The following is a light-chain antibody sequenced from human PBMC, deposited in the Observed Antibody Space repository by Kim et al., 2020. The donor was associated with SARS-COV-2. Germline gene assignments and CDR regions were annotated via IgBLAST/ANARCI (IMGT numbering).Light chain of an antibody. V-gene: IGLV3-19*01. CDR1: SLRSYY. CDR2: GKN. CDR3: NSRDSSGNHWV. J-gene: IGLJ3*02. Sequence: SSELTQDPAVSVALGQTVRITCHGDSLRSYYASWYQQKPGQAPVLVIYGKNNRPSGIPDRFSGSSSGNTASLTITGAQEEDEADYYCNSRDSSGNHWVFG.